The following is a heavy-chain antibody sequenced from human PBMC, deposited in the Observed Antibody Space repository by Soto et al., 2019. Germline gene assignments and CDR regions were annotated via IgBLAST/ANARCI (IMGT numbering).Heavy chain of an antibody. V-gene: IGHV3-30-3*01. Sequence: QVQLVESGGGVVQPGRSLRLSCAASGFTFSSYAMHWVRQAPGKGLEWVAVISYDGSNKYYADSVKGRFTISRDNSKNTLYLQMNRLRAEDTAVYYCARGRHDYYDSSGYSFLYYYGMDVWGQGTTVTVSS. D-gene: IGHD3-22*01. J-gene: IGHJ6*02. CDR3: ARGRHDYYDSSGYSFLYYYGMDV. CDR1: GFTFSSYA. CDR2: ISYDGSNK.